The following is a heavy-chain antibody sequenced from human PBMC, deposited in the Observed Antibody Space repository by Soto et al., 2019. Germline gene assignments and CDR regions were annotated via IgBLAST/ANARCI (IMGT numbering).Heavy chain of an antibody. J-gene: IGHJ4*02. CDR2: INHSGST. Sequence: SETLSLTCAVYGGSFSGYYWSWIRQPPGKGLEWIGEINHSGSTNYNPSLKSRVTISVDTSKNQFSLKLSSVTAADTAVYYCARGRYYYGSGSYGYCDYWGEGTLVTVSS. CDR3: ARGRYYYGSGSYGYCDY. D-gene: IGHD3-10*01. CDR1: GGSFSGYY. V-gene: IGHV4-34*01.